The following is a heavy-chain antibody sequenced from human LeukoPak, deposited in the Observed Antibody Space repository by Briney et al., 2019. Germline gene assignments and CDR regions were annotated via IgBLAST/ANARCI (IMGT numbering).Heavy chain of an antibody. CDR1: GYFVSSGYY. D-gene: IGHD4-11*01. CDR2: IYNTGST. V-gene: IGHV4-38-2*01. Sequence: PSETLSLTCGVSGYFVSSGYYWGWIRQPPGKGLEWIGNIYNTGSTYYNPSLKSRVTISVDTSNNQFSLKLSSVTSADTAVYYCASRTTVTNALSFDYWGQGSLVIVSP. J-gene: IGHJ4*02. CDR3: ASRTTVTNALSFDY.